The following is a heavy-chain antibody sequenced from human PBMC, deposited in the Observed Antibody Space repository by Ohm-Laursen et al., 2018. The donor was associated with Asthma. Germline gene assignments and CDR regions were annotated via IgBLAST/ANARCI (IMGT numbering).Heavy chain of an antibody. Sequence: SLRLSCLASGFTFSDYGMHWVRQAPGKGLEWVAIISSDGSNKFHAESVKGRITPSRDNSKNTLYLEMNSLRAEDTAVYYCARRSKICYDTSHCFFDYWGQGTLVTVSS. CDR1: GFTFSDYG. J-gene: IGHJ4*02. CDR2: ISSDGSNK. CDR3: ARRSKICYDTSHCFFDY. D-gene: IGHD2-2*01. V-gene: IGHV3-30*03.